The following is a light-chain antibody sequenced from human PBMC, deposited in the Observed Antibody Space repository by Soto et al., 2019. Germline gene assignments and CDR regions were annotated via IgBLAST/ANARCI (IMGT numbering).Light chain of an antibody. J-gene: IGKJ4*01. CDR1: QDISNY. CDR3: QQYLTSPPELT. V-gene: IGKV1-33*01. Sequence: DIQMTQSPSPLSASVGDRVTITCQASQDISNYLNWYQQKPGKAPKLLIYDASNLETGVPSRFSGSGSGTDFTFTISSLQPEDFAVYYCQQYLTSPPELTFGGGTKVDIK. CDR2: DAS.